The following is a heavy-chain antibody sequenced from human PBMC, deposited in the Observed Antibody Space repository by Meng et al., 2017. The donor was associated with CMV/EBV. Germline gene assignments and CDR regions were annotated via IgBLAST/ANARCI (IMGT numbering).Heavy chain of an antibody. CDR3: CAEGAFDI. CDR1: GFTFSSYA. V-gene: IGHV3-30-3*01. CDR2: ISYDGSNK. J-gene: IGHJ3*02. Sequence: GESLKISCAASGFTFSSYAMHWVRQAPGKGLEWVAVISYDGSNKYYADSVKGRFTISRDNSKNTLYLQMNSLRDEDTAVYYCCAEGAFDIWGQGTMVTVSS. D-gene: IGHD1-14*01.